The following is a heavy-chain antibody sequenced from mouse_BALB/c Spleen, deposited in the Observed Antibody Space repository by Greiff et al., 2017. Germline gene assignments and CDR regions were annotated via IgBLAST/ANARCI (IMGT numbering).Heavy chain of an antibody. CDR2: INPSNGRT. V-gene: IGHV1S81*02. D-gene: IGHD2-4*01. CDR3: ARHYDYDGYYAMDY. CDR1: GYTFTSYW. J-gene: IGHJ4*01. Sequence: VQLQQPGAELVKPGASVKLSCKASGYTFTSYWMHWVKQRPGQGLEWIGEINPSNGRTNYNEKFKSKATLTVDKSSSTAYMQLSSLTSEDSAVYYCARHYDYDGYYAMDYWGQGTSVTVSS.